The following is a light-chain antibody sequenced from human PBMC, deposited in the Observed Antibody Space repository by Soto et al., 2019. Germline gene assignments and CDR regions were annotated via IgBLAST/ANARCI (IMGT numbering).Light chain of an antibody. CDR3: QQYNNWPPWT. CDR2: GAS. CDR1: QSVSSN. J-gene: IGKJ1*01. V-gene: IGKV3-15*01. Sequence: EIVMTQSPATLSVSPGERATLSCRASQSVSSNLAWYQQKPGQAPRLLIYGASTRATGIPARFSGSGSGTEFTLTISSLQFEDFAVYYCQQYNNWPPWTFGQGTRWKSN.